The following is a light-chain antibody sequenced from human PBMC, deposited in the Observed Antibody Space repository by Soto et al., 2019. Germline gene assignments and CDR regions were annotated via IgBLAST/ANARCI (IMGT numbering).Light chain of an antibody. CDR2: GHS. CDR3: QSYESSLSGYV. V-gene: IGLV1-40*01. J-gene: IGLJ1*01. Sequence: QSALTQPPSVSGAPGQRVTISCTGSSSNIGADYDIHWYQHLPGTAPKLLLYGHSNRPSGVPDRFSGSKSGTSASLAITGLQAEDEADYYCQSYESSLSGYVFGTGTKVTVL. CDR1: SSNIGADYD.